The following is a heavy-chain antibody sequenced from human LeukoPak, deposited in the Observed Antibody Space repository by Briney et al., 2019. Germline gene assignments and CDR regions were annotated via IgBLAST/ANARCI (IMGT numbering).Heavy chain of an antibody. J-gene: IGHJ4*02. Sequence: ASVKVSCKSSGYTFTSYDINSVRQATGQGLECMGWMNPKSGNTGYEQKFQGRLTMTRNTSINTAYMELSSLSSEDRAMYYCARGFRSDSSGRKFDYWGQGALVTVSS. V-gene: IGHV1-8*01. CDR2: MNPKSGNT. CDR3: ARGFRSDSSGRKFDY. CDR1: GYTFTSYD. D-gene: IGHD3-22*01.